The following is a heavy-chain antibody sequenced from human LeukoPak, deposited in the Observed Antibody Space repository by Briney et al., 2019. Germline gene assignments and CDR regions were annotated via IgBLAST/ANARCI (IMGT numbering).Heavy chain of an antibody. J-gene: IGHJ4*02. CDR3: ARGTMNLDS. Sequence: ASVKVSCKASGYTFTGYYMHWVRQAPGQGLEWMGWINPYSGDTAYAQKFQGRVTMTRDTSINTAYMELNRLKFDDTAVYYCARGTMNLDSWGQGTRVTVSS. CDR2: INPYSGDT. V-gene: IGHV1-2*02. CDR1: GYTFTGYY. D-gene: IGHD3-22*01.